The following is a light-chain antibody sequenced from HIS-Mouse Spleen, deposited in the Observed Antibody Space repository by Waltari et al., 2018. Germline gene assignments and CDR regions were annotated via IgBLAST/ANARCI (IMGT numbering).Light chain of an antibody. J-gene: IGLJ2*01. Sequence: SYELTQPPSVSVSPGQTARITCSGDALPKKYAYWYQQKSGQSPVMVIYEDSNRPPGIPERFSGSSSGTRATLTISGAQVEDEADYYCYSTDSSGNHRVFGGGTKLTVL. CDR1: ALPKKY. V-gene: IGLV3-10*01. CDR2: EDS. CDR3: YSTDSSGNHRV.